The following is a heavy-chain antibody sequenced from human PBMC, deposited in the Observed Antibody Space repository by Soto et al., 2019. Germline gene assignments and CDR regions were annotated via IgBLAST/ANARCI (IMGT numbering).Heavy chain of an antibody. V-gene: IGHV4-31*03. CDR1: GGSISSGGYY. CDR3: ARGPNIVGATIDY. Sequence: LSLTCTVSGGSISSGGYYWSWIRQHPGKGLEWIGYIYYSGSTYYNPSLKSRVTISVDTSKNQFSLKLSSVTAADTAVYYCARGPNIVGATIDYWGQGTLVTVPS. D-gene: IGHD1-26*01. J-gene: IGHJ4*02. CDR2: IYYSGST.